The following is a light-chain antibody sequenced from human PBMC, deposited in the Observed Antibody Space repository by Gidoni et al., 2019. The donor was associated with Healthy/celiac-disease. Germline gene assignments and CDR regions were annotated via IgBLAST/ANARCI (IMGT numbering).Light chain of an antibody. V-gene: IGKV4-1*01. J-gene: IGKJ5*01. CDR2: WSA. CDR3: RKYYSTPIT. Sequence: DIVMTQSPHSLPVSLGERATINCKSSQSVLYSSNNKHYLAWYQQKPGQPPKLLFYWSATQASGVPDRLSGGGCGRDYTLTISSLQADEEAVDYCRKYYSTPITFGQGTRLEIK. CDR1: QSVLYSSNNKHY.